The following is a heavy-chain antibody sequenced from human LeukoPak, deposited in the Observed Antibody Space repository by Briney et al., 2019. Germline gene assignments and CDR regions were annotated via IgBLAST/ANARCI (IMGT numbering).Heavy chain of an antibody. CDR1: GFTFIDYD. CDR2: IGIRGDT. J-gene: IGHJ4*02. CDR3: ARGGIQVSGIDEFDY. D-gene: IGHD6-19*01. V-gene: IGHV3-13*01. Sequence: GGSLRLSCAASGFTFIDYDMHWVRQVIGKGLEWVSAIGIRGDTHYSGSVKGRFTISRENAESSLYLQMNSLRAEDTAVYYCARGGIQVSGIDEFDYWDQGTLVTVSS.